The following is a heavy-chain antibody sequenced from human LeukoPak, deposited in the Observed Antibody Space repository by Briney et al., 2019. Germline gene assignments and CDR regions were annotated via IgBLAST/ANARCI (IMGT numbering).Heavy chain of an antibody. D-gene: IGHD2-2*02. CDR3: ATVGGVAPAAIHYYYYGMDV. CDR1: GYTLTELS. J-gene: IGHJ6*02. CDR2: FDPEDGET. V-gene: IGHV1-24*01. Sequence: EASVKVSCKVSGYTLTELSMHWVRQAPGKGLEWMGGFDPEDGETIYAQKFQGRVTMTEDTSTDTAYMELSSPRSEDTAVYYCATVGGVAPAAIHYYYYGMDVWGQGTTVTVSS.